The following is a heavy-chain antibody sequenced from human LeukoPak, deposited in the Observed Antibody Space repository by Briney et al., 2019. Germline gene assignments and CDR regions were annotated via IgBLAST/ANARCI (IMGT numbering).Heavy chain of an antibody. J-gene: IGHJ4*02. CDR2: IVVGSGNT. Sequence: ASVKVSCKASGFTFTSSAMQWVRQARGQRLEWIGWIVVGSGNTNYAQKFQERVTITRDMSTSTAYMELSSLRSEDTAVYYCARDGRQLGIFDYWGQGTLVTVSS. CDR1: GFTFTSSA. V-gene: IGHV1-58*02. D-gene: IGHD6-6*01. CDR3: ARDGRQLGIFDY.